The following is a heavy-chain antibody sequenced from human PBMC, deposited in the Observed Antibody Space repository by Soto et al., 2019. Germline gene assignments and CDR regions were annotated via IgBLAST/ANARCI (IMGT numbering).Heavy chain of an antibody. CDR3: ATVHNTSRSFDY. CDR2: TGASGRTT. CDR1: GFTFSIYA. J-gene: IGHJ4*02. V-gene: IGHV3-23*01. Sequence: EVQLLESGGGLVQPGGSLRLSCAASGFTFSIYAMTWVRQAPGKGLEWVSTTGASGRTTYYSDSVKGRFTVSRDNSKNTLDLQMSNLRGEDTAVYYCATVHNTSRSFDYWGQGTLVTVSS. D-gene: IGHD1-20*01.